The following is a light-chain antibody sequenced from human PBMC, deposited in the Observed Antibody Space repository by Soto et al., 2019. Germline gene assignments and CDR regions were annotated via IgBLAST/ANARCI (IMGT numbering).Light chain of an antibody. CDR3: QQYNSHWT. CDR1: QGISNR. Sequence: DVQMTQSPSTLSASVGDRDTITCRASQGISNRLAWYQQKPGKAPKLLIYQASSLKSGVPSRFGGSGSGTEFTLTITSLQPDDFATYYCQQYNSHWTFGQGTKVEIK. CDR2: QAS. J-gene: IGKJ1*01. V-gene: IGKV1-5*03.